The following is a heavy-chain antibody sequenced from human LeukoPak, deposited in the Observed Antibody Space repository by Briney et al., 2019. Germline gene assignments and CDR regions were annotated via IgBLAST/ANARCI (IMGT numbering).Heavy chain of an antibody. V-gene: IGHV3-33*01. CDR3: ARDRRGVVPAATVPAFDI. J-gene: IGHJ3*02. Sequence: GGALRLSCAASGFTFSSYGMQWGRQAPGKGLGGVAVIWYDGSNKYYADSVKGRFTISRDNSKNTLYLQMNSLRAEDTAVYYCARDRRGVVPAATVPAFDIWGQGTMVTVSS. CDR1: GFTFSSYG. CDR2: IWYDGSNK. D-gene: IGHD2-2*01.